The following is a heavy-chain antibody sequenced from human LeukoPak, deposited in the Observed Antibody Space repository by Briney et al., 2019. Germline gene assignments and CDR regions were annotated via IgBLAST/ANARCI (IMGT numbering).Heavy chain of an antibody. CDR1: GYTFTSYD. Sequence: ASVKVSCKASGYTFTSYDINWVRQATGQGLEWMGWVNPNSGNTGYAQKFQGRVTMTRNTSISTAYMELSSLRSEDTAVYYCARGVGAARRRGYYYYYMDVWGKGTTVTVSS. CDR3: ARGVGAARRRGYYYYYMDV. J-gene: IGHJ6*03. CDR2: VNPNSGNT. D-gene: IGHD6-6*01. V-gene: IGHV1-8*01.